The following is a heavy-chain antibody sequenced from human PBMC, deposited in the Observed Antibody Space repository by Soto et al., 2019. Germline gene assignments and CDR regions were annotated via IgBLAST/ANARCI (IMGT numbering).Heavy chain of an antibody. Sequence: QVQLQESGPGLVKPSQTLSLTCTVSGGSISSGGYFWSWIRQHPGKGLEFIGYIYNSGSTYYNPSLKSRVNISVDTSKNQFSLKLSSVTAAHTAVYYCAGQSITMIARVDYWGQGTLVTVSS. CDR3: AGQSITMIARVDY. J-gene: IGHJ4*02. CDR1: GGSISSGGYF. CDR2: IYNSGST. D-gene: IGHD3-22*01. V-gene: IGHV4-31*03.